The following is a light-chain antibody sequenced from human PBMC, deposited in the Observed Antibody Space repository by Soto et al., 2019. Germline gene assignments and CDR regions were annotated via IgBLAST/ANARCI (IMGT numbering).Light chain of an antibody. CDR2: GAS. Sequence: EIVLTQSPGTLSLSPGERATLSCRASQSVSRSYLAWYQQKPGQAPRLLIYGASSRATGIPDRFSGSGSGTDFTLTTSRLEPEDFAVYYCQQYGSSPLTFGGGTKVEIK. CDR3: QQYGSSPLT. J-gene: IGKJ4*01. V-gene: IGKV3-20*01. CDR1: QSVSRSY.